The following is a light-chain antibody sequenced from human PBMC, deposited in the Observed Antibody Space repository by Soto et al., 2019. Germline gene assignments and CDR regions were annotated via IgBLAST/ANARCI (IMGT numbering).Light chain of an antibody. CDR3: QHYGASPIT. J-gene: IGKJ5*01. V-gene: IGKV3-20*01. CDR1: ESVGYN. CDR2: GAS. Sequence: EVVLTQSPCSLSLSPGTRATLSCRASESVGYNMAWYQQKPGQPPKLLIFGASNRATDIPARFSGGGSGTDFTLTISRLEPDDFALYYCQHYGASPITVGQRTRLE.